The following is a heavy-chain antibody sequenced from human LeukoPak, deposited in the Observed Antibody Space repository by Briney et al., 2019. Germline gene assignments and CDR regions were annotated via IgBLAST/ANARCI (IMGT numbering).Heavy chain of an antibody. CDR1: GGSISSYY. Sequence: SETLSLTCAVSGGSISSYYWSWIRQPPGKGLEWIGYIYYSGSTNYNPSLKSRVTISVDTSKNQFSLKLSSVTAADTAVYYCARATIAAAGLPQSDAFDIWGQGTMVTVSS. D-gene: IGHD6-13*01. J-gene: IGHJ3*02. CDR3: ARATIAAAGLPQSDAFDI. CDR2: IYYSGST. V-gene: IGHV4-59*01.